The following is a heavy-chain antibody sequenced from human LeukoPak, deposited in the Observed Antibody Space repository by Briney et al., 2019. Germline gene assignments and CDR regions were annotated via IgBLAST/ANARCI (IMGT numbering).Heavy chain of an antibody. V-gene: IGHV4-59*08. Sequence: SETLSLTCSVSGGSISTYSWTWIRQPPGKGLEWIGYIYDSGTTNYNPSLKSRITISVDTSKKQFSLKLTSVTAADTAVYYCARLGLRGYLFDPWGQGTLVIVSS. J-gene: IGHJ5*02. CDR2: IYDSGTT. CDR3: ARLGLRGYLFDP. D-gene: IGHD4-17*01. CDR1: GGSISTYS.